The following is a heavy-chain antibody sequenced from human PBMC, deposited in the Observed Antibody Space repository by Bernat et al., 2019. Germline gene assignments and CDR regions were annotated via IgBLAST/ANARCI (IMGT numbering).Heavy chain of an antibody. D-gene: IGHD6-13*01. J-gene: IGHJ4*02. V-gene: IGHV3-53*02. CDR1: GFTVSSNY. CDR3: GRGPLKMAAGNW. CDR2: IYSGGST. Sequence: EVQLVETGGGLIQPGGSLRLSCAASGFTVSSNYMSWVRQAPGKGLEWVSVIYSGGSTYYADSVKGRFTISRDNAKNSVYLEMNSLRAEDTAVYYCGRGPLKMAAGNWWGQGTLVIVSS.